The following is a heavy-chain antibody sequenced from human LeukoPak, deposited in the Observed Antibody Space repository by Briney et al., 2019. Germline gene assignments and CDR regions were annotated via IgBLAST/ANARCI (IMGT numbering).Heavy chain of an antibody. J-gene: IGHJ4*02. V-gene: IGHV3-48*02. CDR3: ARGSEYSSGWLSDY. CDR2: ISSSSSTI. CDR1: GFTFSSYA. D-gene: IGHD6-19*01. Sequence: PGGSLRLSCAASGFTFSSYAMSWVRQAPGKGLEWVSYISSSSSTIYYADSVKGRFTISRDNARNSLYLQMNSLRDEDTAVYYCARGSEYSSGWLSDYWGQGTLVTVSS.